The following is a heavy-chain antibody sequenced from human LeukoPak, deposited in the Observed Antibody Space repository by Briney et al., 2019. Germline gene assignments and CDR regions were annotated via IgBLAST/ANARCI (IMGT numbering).Heavy chain of an antibody. J-gene: IGHJ1*01. CDR3: AKDVAAAPVGYFQH. V-gene: IGHV3-9*03. D-gene: IGHD6-13*01. CDR1: GFTFDDYA. Sequence: GGSLRLSCAASGFTFDDYAMHWVRQAPGKGLGWVSGISWNSGSIGYADSVKGRFTISRDNAKNSLYLQMNSLRAEDMALYYCAKDVAAAPVGYFQHWGQGTLVTVSS. CDR2: ISWNSGSI.